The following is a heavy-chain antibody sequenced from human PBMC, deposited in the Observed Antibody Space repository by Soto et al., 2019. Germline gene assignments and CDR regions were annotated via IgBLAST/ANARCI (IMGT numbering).Heavy chain of an antibody. CDR2: IHPSGST. V-gene: IGHV4-34*02. CDR1: DGSLSDDY. CDR3: ARGNDAYKGGRT. J-gene: IGHJ5*02. Sequence: QVHLQQWGAGLLKPSETLSLTCAVYDGSLSDDYYTWTRQSPGKGLERIGEIHPSGSTYYNPSLKTRVTLSQDTSKKQFSLNLIAVTAADTGEYYCARGNDAYKGGRTWGQGTLGTVSS. D-gene: IGHD1-1*01.